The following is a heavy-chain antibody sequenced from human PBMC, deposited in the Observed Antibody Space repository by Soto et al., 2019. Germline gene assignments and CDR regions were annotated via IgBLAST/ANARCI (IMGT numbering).Heavy chain of an antibody. Sequence: VKVSCKASGFTFTSSAVQWVRQARGQRLEWIGWIVVGSGNTNYAQKFQERVTITRDMSTSTAYMELSSLRSEDTAVYYCARDLGSTYYDFWSGPGPYNWFDPWGQGTLVTVSS. CDR1: GFTFTSSA. J-gene: IGHJ5*02. CDR2: IVVGSGNT. CDR3: ARDLGSTYYDFWSGPGPYNWFDP. V-gene: IGHV1-58*01. D-gene: IGHD3-3*01.